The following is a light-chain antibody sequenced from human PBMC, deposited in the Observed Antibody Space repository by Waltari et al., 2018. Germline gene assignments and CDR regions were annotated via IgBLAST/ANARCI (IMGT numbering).Light chain of an antibody. CDR1: SSDVGSQNL. Sequence: QSALTQPASVSGSPGQSITISCTGTSSDVGSQNLVSWYQQHPGKAPRLIIFGVDKRPAGVSGCFSGSQSGDTASLTISGLQAEDEADYYCCSYTDTWVFGGGTKLTVL. CDR2: GVD. V-gene: IGLV2-23*02. J-gene: IGLJ3*02. CDR3: CSYTDTWV.